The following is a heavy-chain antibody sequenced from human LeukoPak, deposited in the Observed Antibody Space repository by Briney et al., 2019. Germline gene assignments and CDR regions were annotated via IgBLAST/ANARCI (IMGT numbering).Heavy chain of an antibody. D-gene: IGHD3-3*01. CDR2: IYYSGST. V-gene: IGHV4-39*07. CDR1: GGSISSSSYY. J-gene: IGHJ4*02. Sequence: KTSETLSLTCTVSGGSISSSSYYWGWIRQPPGKGLEWIGSIYYSGSTYYNPSLKSRVTISVDTSKNQFSLKLRSVTAADTAVYYCALLRFLEWFIYYWGQGTLVTVSS. CDR3: ALLRFLEWFIYY.